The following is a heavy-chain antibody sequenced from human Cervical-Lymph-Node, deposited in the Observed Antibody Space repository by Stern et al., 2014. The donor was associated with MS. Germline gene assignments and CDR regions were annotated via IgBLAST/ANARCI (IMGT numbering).Heavy chain of an antibody. J-gene: IGHJ6*02. V-gene: IGHV1-46*01. CDR3: ARGGIGSSRLYYHFYGMDV. D-gene: IGHD6-6*01. Sequence: VQLVASGAEVTKPGASVKDSCKASGYTFTGHQIHWVRQAPGQGLEWRGTINPTGYGTRYTQRFQGRVTMTRDTSTSIAYMELRSLRSEDTAVYYCARGGIGSSRLYYHFYGMDVWGQGTTVTVSS. CDR2: INPTGYGT. CDR1: GYTFTGHQ.